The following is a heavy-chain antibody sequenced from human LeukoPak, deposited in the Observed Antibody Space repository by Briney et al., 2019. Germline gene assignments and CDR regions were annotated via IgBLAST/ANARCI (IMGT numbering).Heavy chain of an antibody. CDR3: GRAGSSSYDAFDI. Sequence: SSVTVSCKASGGTFSSYAISWVRQAPGQGLDWMGGIIPIFGTANYAQKFQGRVTITADESTNTAYMELSSLRSEATAVYYWGRAGSSSYDAFDIWGQGTMVTVSS. CDR1: GGTFSSYA. J-gene: IGHJ3*02. D-gene: IGHD6-13*01. CDR2: IIPIFGTA. V-gene: IGHV1-69*13.